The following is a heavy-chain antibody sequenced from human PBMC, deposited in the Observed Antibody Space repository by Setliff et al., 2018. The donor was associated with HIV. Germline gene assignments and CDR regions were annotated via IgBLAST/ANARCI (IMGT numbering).Heavy chain of an antibody. D-gene: IGHD3-10*01. J-gene: IGHJ6*03. CDR2: ISGSGGST. Sequence: GGSLRLSCAASGFTFSSYAMSWVRQAPGKGLEWVSAISGSGGSTYYADSVKGRFTISRDNSKNTLYLQMDSLRAEDTAVYYCARNRGRWELLRDYYYYYMDVWGEGTTVTVSS. CDR3: ARNRGRWELLRDYYYYYMDV. V-gene: IGHV3-23*01. CDR1: GFTFSSYA.